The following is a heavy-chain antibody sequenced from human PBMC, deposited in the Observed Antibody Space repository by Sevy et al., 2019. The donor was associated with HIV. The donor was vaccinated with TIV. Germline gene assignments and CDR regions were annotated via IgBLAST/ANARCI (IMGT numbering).Heavy chain of an antibody. V-gene: IGHV4-59*13. CDR1: GGSISRYY. D-gene: IGHD2-21*02. CDR2: ISYSGST. J-gene: IGHJ4*02. CDR3: ARDRAVTVNYFDY. Sequence: SETLSLTCTVSGGSISRYYWSWIRQPPGKGLEWIGYISYSGSTNYNPSLKSRLIISVDTSKNQFSLKLSSVTAADTDVYYCARDRAVTVNYFDYWGQGTLVTVSS.